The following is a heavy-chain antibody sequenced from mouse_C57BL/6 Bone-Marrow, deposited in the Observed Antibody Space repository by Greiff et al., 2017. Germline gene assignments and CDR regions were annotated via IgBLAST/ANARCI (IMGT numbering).Heavy chain of an antibody. J-gene: IGHJ3*01. D-gene: IGHD4-1*01. CDR1: GYSITSGYY. CDR3: ARKGLGLGWFAY. CDR2: ISYDGSN. V-gene: IGHV3-6*01. Sequence: DVQLQESGPGLVKPSQSLSLTCSVTGYSITSGYYWNWIRQFPGNKLEWMGYISYDGSNNYNLSLKNRISITRDTSKNQFFLKLNSVTTEDTATYYCARKGLGLGWFAYWGQGTLVTVSA.